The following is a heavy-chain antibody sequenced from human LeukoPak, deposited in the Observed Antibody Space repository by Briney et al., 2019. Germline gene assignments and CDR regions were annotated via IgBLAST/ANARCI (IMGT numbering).Heavy chain of an antibody. CDR2: IYSGGTT. Sequence: SGGSLRLSCAASGFTFRIYAMSCVRQAPGKGLEWVSVIYSGGTTYYADSVKGRFTISRDNSKNTLHLQMNSLRAEDTAVYYCARDQYSYAHAAHWGQGTLVTVSS. D-gene: IGHD5-18*01. CDR1: GFTFRIYA. V-gene: IGHV3-66*01. J-gene: IGHJ4*02. CDR3: ARDQYSYAHAAH.